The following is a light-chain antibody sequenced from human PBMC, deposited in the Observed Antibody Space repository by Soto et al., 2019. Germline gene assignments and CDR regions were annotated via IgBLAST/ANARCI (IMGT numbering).Light chain of an antibody. CDR3: QQYGSSPIT. Sequence: EIVLTQSPGTLSLSPGERVTLSCRASQRVSSSSLAWYQQKPGKAPSLLIYGASSRATGIPDRFSGSGSGTDFTLTISRLEPEDFAVYYCQQYGSSPITFGQGTRLEIK. CDR2: GAS. CDR1: QRVSSSS. V-gene: IGKV3-20*01. J-gene: IGKJ5*01.